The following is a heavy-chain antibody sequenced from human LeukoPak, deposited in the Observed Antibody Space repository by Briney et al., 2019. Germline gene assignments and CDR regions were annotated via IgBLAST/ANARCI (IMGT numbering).Heavy chain of an antibody. CDR3: ARTVEYYYYYGMDV. D-gene: IGHD4-17*01. CDR2: INPNSGGT. Sequence: ASVTVSCKASGYIVTGYYMHWVRQAPGQGLEWMGWINPNSGGTNYAQKFQGRVTMTRDTSISTAYMELSRLRSDDTAVYYCARTVEYYYYYGMDVWGQGTTVTVSS. CDR1: GYIVTGYY. J-gene: IGHJ6*02. V-gene: IGHV1-2*02.